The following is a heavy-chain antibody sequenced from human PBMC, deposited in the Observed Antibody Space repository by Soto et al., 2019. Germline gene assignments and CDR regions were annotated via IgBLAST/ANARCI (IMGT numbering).Heavy chain of an antibody. CDR1: GGSISSGDYY. J-gene: IGHJ4*02. Sequence: PSETLSLTCTVSGGSISSGDYYWSWIRQPPGKGLEWIGYIYYSGSTYYNPSLKSRVTISVDTSKNQFSLKLSSVTAADTAVYYCARVDYGDYVVFNYWGQGTLVTVSS. CDR3: ARVDYGDYVVFNY. CDR2: IYYSGST. D-gene: IGHD4-17*01. V-gene: IGHV4-30-4*01.